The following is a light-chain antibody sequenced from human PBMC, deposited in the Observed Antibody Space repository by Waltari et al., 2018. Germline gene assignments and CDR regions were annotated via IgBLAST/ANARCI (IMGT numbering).Light chain of an antibody. CDR1: SSNIGRYNV. CDR3: CSYAGSNSWV. CDR2: EVY. V-gene: IGLV2-23*02. Sequence: QSALIQPASVSGSPGQSITISSTGTSSNIGRYNVVSWYQQYPGKAPKVMIYEVYKRPSGVSNRFSGSKSGNTASLTISGLQAEDETDYYCCSYAGSNSWVFGGGTKVTVL. J-gene: IGLJ3*02.